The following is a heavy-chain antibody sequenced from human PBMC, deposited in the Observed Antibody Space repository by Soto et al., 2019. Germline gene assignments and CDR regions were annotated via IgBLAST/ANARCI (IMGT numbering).Heavy chain of an antibody. V-gene: IGHV3-23*01. CDR1: GFTFSNYA. CDR3: ARDERIAVAGTDT. J-gene: IGHJ5*02. D-gene: IGHD6-19*01. CDR2: ISGPGGST. Sequence: PGGSLRLSCAASGFTFSNYAMTWVRQAAGKGLGWVSSISGPGGSTYYADSVQGRFTISRDNSKNTLFLQMNSLRAEDTALYYCARDERIAVAGTDTWGQGILVTVSS.